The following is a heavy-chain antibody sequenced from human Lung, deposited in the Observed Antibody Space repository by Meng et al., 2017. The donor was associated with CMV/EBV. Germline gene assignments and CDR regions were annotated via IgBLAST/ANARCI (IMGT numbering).Heavy chain of an antibody. CDR2: IDHSGST. Sequence: SXTXSLXCAVYGGSFTNYYWNWIRQPPGKGLEWIGEIDHSGSTNYNPSLKSRVTISVDTSTKRFSLKLSSVTAADTAVYYCARLFRGGYCSTTSCPYGLDVWXQGTTV. J-gene: IGHJ6*01. D-gene: IGHD2-2*01. CDR3: ARLFRGGYCSTTSCPYGLDV. CDR1: GGSFTNYY. V-gene: IGHV4-34*01.